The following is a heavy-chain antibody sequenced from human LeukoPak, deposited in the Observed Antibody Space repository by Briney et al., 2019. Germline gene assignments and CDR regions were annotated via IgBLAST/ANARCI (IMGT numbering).Heavy chain of an antibody. V-gene: IGHV3-48*02. CDR1: GFTFSSYS. J-gene: IGHJ3*02. Sequence: GGSLRLSCAASGFTFSSYSMNWVRQAPGKGLEWVSYISSSSSTIYYADSVKGRFTISRDNAKNSLHLQMNSLRDEDTAVYYCARDIWVGARAGGAFDIWGQGTMVTVSS. CDR2: ISSSSSTI. D-gene: IGHD1-26*01. CDR3: ARDIWVGARAGGAFDI.